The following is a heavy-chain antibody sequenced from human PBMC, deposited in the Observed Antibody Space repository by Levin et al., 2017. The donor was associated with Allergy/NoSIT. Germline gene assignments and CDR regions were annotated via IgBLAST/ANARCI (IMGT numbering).Heavy chain of an antibody. Sequence: KISCKASGGTFSSYAISWVRQAPGQGIEWMGGIIPIFGTANYAQKFQGRVTITADESTSTAYMELSSLRSEDTAVYYCARGIVVVTAHKYNLFDPWGQGTLVTVSS. CDR1: GGTFSSYA. D-gene: IGHD2-21*02. J-gene: IGHJ5*02. V-gene: IGHV1-69*01. CDR2: IIPIFGTA. CDR3: ARGIVVVTAHKYNLFDP.